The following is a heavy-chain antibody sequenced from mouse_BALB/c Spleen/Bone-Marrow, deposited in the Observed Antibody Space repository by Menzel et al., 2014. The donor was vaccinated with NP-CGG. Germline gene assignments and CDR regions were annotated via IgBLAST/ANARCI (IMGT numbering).Heavy chain of an antibody. CDR1: GFSITTGNYR. CDR3: ARDDGYYEGAMDY. Sequence: VQLKESGPGLVKPSQTVSLTCTVTGFSITTGNYRWNWIRQFPGNKLEWIGYIYYSGTITYNPSLTSRSTITRDTSKNQFFLEMNSLTAEDTATYYCARDDGYYEGAMDYWGQGTSVTVSS. CDR2: IYYSGTI. D-gene: IGHD2-3*01. J-gene: IGHJ4*01. V-gene: IGHV3-5*02.